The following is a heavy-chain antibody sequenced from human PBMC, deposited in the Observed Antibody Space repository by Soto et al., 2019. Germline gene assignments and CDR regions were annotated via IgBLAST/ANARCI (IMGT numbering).Heavy chain of an antibody. D-gene: IGHD3-16*01. CDR3: ASDMSTT. V-gene: IGHV1-8*01. Sequence: QVQLVQSGAEVKKPGASVKVSCKASGYTFTSHDINWMRQTTGQGLEWMGWMKPNRGHTNYAQKFLGRGTMPRDTSISTAYMELTNLRSEATAIYYCASDMSTTWGQGTLVTVSS. CDR2: MKPNRGHT. J-gene: IGHJ4*02. CDR1: GYTFTSHD.